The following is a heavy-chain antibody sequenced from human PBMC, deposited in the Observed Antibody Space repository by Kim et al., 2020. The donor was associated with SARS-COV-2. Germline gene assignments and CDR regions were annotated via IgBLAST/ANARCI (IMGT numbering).Heavy chain of an antibody. CDR2: ISYDGSNK. V-gene: IGHV3-33*05. Sequence: GGSLRLSCAASGFTFSSYGMHWVRQAPGKGLEWVAVISYDGSNKYYADSVKGRFTISRDNSKNTLYLQMNSLRAEDTAVYYCASADHYDSSGPLYFDYWG. D-gene: IGHD3-22*01. CDR3: ASADHYDSSGPLYFDY. J-gene: IGHJ4*01. CDR1: GFTFSSYG.